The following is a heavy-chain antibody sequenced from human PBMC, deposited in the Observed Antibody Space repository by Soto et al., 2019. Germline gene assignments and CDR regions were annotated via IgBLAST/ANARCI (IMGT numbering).Heavy chain of an antibody. V-gene: IGHV4-59*04. J-gene: IGHJ4*02. CDR1: GGSISSYY. CDR3: AAGGGLPRYY. CDR2: IYHSGST. Sequence: SETLSLTCTVSGGSISSYYWSWIRQPPGKGLEWIGYIYHSGSTYYNPSLKSRVTISVDRSKNQFSLKLSSVTAADTAVYYCAAGGGLPRYYSGQGTLVTVSS. D-gene: IGHD5-12*01.